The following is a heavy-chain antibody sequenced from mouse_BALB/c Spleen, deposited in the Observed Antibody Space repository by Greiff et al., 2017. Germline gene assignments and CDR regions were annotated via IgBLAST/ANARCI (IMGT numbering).Heavy chain of an antibody. D-gene: IGHD2-3*01. Sequence: EVHLVESGAGLVKPGGSLKLSCAASGFAFSSYDMSWVRQTPEKRLEWVAYISSGGGSTYYPDTVKGRFTISRDKAKNTLYLQMSSLKSEDTAMYDCARHGYYPYYAMDYWGQGTSVTVSA. V-gene: IGHV5-12-1*01. CDR1: GFAFSSYD. J-gene: IGHJ4*01. CDR2: ISSGGGST. CDR3: ARHGYYPYYAMDY.